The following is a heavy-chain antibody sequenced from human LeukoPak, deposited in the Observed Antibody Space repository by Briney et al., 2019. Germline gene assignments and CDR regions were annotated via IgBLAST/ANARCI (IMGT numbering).Heavy chain of an antibody. J-gene: IGHJ4*02. CDR1: GFTVSSNY. CDR3: AKLSGYCSSTSCYTTLGFDY. V-gene: IGHV3-53*05. CDR2: IYSGGST. D-gene: IGHD2-2*02. Sequence: GGSLRLSCAASGFTVSSNYMSWVRQAPGKGLEWVSVIYSGGSTYYADSVKGRFTISRDNSKNTLYLQMNSLRAEDTAVYYCAKLSGYCSSTSCYTTLGFDYWGQGTLVTVSS.